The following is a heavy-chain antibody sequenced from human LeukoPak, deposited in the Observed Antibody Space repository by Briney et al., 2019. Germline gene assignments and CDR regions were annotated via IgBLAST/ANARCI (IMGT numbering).Heavy chain of an antibody. V-gene: IGHV3-21*01. D-gene: IGHD3-3*01. J-gene: IGHJ4*01. Sequence: GGSLRLSCAASGFTFNDFGMNWVRQAPGKGLEWVSSISSKSRYIYYADSVKGRFTISRDNAKNSLYLQMNSLRAEDSAVYFCTRQYYXXXXXXXXAXXXXXYWGXGTLVTVS. CDR2: ISSKSRYI. CDR3: TRQYYXXXXXXXXAXXXXXY. CDR1: GFTFNDFG.